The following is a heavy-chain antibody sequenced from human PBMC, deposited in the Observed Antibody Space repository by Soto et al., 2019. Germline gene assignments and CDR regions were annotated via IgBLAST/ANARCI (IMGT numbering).Heavy chain of an antibody. V-gene: IGHV1-2*04. CDR3: ARAKRDYGSGSYPWGATYYYYYMDV. D-gene: IGHD3-10*01. CDR2: INPNSGGT. J-gene: IGHJ6*03. CDR1: GYTFTGYY. Sequence: ASVKVSCKASGYTFTGYYMHWVRQAPGQGLEWMGWINPNSGGTNYAQKFQGWVTMTRDTSISTAYMELSRLRSDDTAVYYCARAKRDYGSGSYPWGATYYYYYMDVWGKRTTVTVSS.